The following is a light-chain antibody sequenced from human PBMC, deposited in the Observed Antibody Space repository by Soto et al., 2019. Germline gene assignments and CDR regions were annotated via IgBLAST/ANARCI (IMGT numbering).Light chain of an antibody. V-gene: IGLV2-23*01. J-gene: IGLJ2*01. Sequence: QSALTQPASVSGSPGQSITISCTGTSSDIGSFKPVSWYQHHPGKAPKLIIYEATKRPPGVSDRFSGSKSDKTASLTISGLQAEDEAEYYCCSYATTPTLIFGGGTKVTVL. CDR3: CSYATTPTLI. CDR2: EAT. CDR1: SSDIGSFKP.